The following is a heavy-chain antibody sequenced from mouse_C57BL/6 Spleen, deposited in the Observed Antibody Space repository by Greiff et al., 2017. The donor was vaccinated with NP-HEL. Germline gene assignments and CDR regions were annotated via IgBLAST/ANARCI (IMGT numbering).Heavy chain of an antibody. CDR3: ARSLGNYGSSFDY. Sequence: VQLQQSGAELVKPGASVKISCKASGYAFSSYWMNWVKQRPGKGLEWIGQIYPGDGDTNYNGKFKGKATLTADKSSSTAYMQLSSLTAEDSAVYFCARSLGNYGSSFDYWGQGTTLTVSS. CDR1: GYAFSSYW. D-gene: IGHD1-1*01. V-gene: IGHV1-80*01. J-gene: IGHJ2*01. CDR2: IYPGDGDT.